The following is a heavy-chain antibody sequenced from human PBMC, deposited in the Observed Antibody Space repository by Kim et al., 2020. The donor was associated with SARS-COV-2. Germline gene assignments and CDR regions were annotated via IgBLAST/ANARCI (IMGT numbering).Heavy chain of an antibody. V-gene: IGHV3-30*18. CDR2: ISYDGSNK. J-gene: IGHJ4*02. CDR1: GFTFSSYG. D-gene: IGHD3-3*01. Sequence: GGSLRLSCAASGFTFSSYGMHWVRQAPGKGLEWVAVISYDGSNKYYADSVKGRFTISRDNSKNTLYLQMNSLRAEDTAVYYCAKDVRTYYDFWSGPTDYWGQGTLVTVSS. CDR3: AKDVRTYYDFWSGPTDY.